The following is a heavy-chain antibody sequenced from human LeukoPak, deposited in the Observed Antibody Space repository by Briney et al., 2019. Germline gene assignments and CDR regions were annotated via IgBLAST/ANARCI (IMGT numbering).Heavy chain of an antibody. Sequence: GGSLRLSCAASGFTFSSYAMHWVRQAAGKGLEYVSASSSNGGSTYYANSVKVRFTISRDNSKNTLYLQMGSLRAEDMAVYYCARGSPVTTADYWGQGTLVSVSS. CDR2: SSSNGGST. V-gene: IGHV3-64*01. J-gene: IGHJ4*02. D-gene: IGHD4-17*01. CDR1: GFTFSSYA. CDR3: ARGSPVTTADY.